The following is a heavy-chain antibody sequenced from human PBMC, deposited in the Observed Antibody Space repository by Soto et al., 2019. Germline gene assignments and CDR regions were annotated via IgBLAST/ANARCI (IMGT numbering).Heavy chain of an antibody. CDR2: IYYSGST. Sequence: PSETLSLTCTVSGGSISSGGYYWSWIRQHPGKGLEWIGYIYYSGSTYYNPSLKSRVTISVDTSKNQFSLKLSSVTAADTAVYYCARSLRYLEWLLDVWGQGTTVTVSS. V-gene: IGHV4-31*03. J-gene: IGHJ6*02. CDR3: ARSLRYLEWLLDV. CDR1: GGSISSGGYY. D-gene: IGHD3-3*01.